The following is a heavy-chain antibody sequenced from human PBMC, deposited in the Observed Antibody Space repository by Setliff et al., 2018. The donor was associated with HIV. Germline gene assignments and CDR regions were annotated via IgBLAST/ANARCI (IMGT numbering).Heavy chain of an antibody. Sequence: ASVMVSCKASGYTFTGYYMHWVRQAPGQGLEWMGRINPNSGGTNYAQKFQGRVTMTRDTSISTAYMELSRLRSDDTAVYYCARGDYDSSGYHHFDYWGQGTLVTVSS. J-gene: IGHJ4*02. CDR1: GYTFTGYY. V-gene: IGHV1-2*06. D-gene: IGHD3-22*01. CDR2: INPNSGGT. CDR3: ARGDYDSSGYHHFDY.